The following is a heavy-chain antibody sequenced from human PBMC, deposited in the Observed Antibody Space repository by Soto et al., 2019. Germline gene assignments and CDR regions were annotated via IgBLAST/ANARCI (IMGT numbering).Heavy chain of an antibody. Sequence: EVQLLESGGGLIQPGGSLRLSCAASGFTVSSNYMSWVRQAPGKGLEWVSVIYSGGSTYYADSVKGRFTISRDNSKNTLYLQMNSLRAEDTAVYYCASASIVVVPAATRDYGMDVWGQGTTVTVSS. V-gene: IGHV3-53*01. CDR2: IYSGGST. CDR3: ASASIVVVPAATRDYGMDV. CDR1: GFTVSSNY. D-gene: IGHD2-2*01. J-gene: IGHJ6*02.